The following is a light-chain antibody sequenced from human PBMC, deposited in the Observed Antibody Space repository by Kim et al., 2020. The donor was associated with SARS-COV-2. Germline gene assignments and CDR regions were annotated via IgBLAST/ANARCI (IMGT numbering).Light chain of an antibody. Sequence: QSALTQPASVSGSPGQSITFSCTGTSSDVGGYNYVSWYQQHPGKAPRLMIYDVTNRPSGVSIRFSGSKSGNTASLTISGLQAEDEADYYCSSYSSSSTPFYVFGTGTKVTVL. CDR1: SSDVGGYNY. J-gene: IGLJ1*01. CDR2: DVT. CDR3: SSYSSSSTPFYV. V-gene: IGLV2-14*03.